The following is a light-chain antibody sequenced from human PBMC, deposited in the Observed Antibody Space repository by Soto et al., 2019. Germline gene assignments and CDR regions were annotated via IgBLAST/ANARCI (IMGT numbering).Light chain of an antibody. CDR2: DVS. V-gene: IGLV2-14*01. Sequence: QSALTQPASVSGSPGQSITISCTGTSSDVGCYNYVSWYQQHPGKAPKFMIYDVSKRPSGVSNRFSGSKSGNTASLTISGLHADDEADYYCSSYTTSNTRQIVFGTGTKLTVL. CDR3: SSYTTSNTRQIV. J-gene: IGLJ1*01. CDR1: SSDVGCYNY.